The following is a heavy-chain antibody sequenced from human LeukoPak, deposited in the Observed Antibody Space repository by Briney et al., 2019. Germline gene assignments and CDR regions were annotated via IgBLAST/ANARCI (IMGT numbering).Heavy chain of an antibody. CDR1: GHTFTGYY. J-gene: IGHJ2*01. Sequence: GASVKVSCKASGHTFTGYYMHWVRQAPGQGLEWMGWINPNSGGTNYAQKFQGRVTMTRDTSISTAYMELSRLRSDDTAVYYCARLGIAVAGTSWYFDLWGRGTLVTVSS. V-gene: IGHV1-2*02. D-gene: IGHD6-19*01. CDR3: ARLGIAVAGTSWYFDL. CDR2: INPNSGGT.